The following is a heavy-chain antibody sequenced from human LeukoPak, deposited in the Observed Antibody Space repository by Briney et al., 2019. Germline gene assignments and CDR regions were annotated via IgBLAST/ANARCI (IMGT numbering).Heavy chain of an antibody. Sequence: ASVKVSCQGSGDISKNYAFSWVRQAPGQGLEWMGWISAYNGYTKYAQKVKGRVTMTTDTSTSTAYMELRSLRSDDTAVYYCARGTRGYSYGDYFHYMDVWGKGTTVTVSS. V-gene: IGHV1-18*04. J-gene: IGHJ6*03. CDR1: GDISKNYA. D-gene: IGHD5-18*01. CDR3: ARGTRGYSYGDYFHYMDV. CDR2: ISAYNGYT.